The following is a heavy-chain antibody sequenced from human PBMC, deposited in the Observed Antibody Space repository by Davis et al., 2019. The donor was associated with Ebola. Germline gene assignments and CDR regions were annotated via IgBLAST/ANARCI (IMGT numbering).Heavy chain of an antibody. CDR3: VKDSSNIWFDI. D-gene: IGHD2/OR15-2a*01. CDR2: FGTGGDT. CDR1: GFTFSSYA. J-gene: IGHJ3*02. Sequence: LSLTCAASGFTFSSYAMSWVRQAPGKGLEWVSTFGTGGDTYYADSVKGRFAISRDNSRGTLYLQMNSLRVEDSAIYYCVKDSSNIWFDIWGQGTLVTVSS. V-gene: IGHV3-23*01.